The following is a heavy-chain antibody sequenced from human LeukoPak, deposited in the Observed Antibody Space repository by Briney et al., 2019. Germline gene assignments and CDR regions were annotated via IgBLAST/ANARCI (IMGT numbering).Heavy chain of an antibody. CDR1: GLTFSIYS. Sequence: GGSLRLSCAASGLTFSIYSMNWVRQAPGKGLEWVSYISSSSSTVYYADSVKGRFTISRDKAKNSLYLRVNSLRAEDTAVYYCAKGGYCSSTTCYLSDAFDIWGQGTMATVCS. D-gene: IGHD2-2*01. CDR3: AKGGYCSSTTCYLSDAFDI. J-gene: IGHJ3*02. V-gene: IGHV3-48*01. CDR2: ISSSSSTV.